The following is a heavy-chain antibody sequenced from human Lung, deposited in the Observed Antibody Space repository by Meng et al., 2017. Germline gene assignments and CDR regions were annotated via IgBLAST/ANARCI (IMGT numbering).Heavy chain of an antibody. CDR1: GYTFTNYG. CDR2: INTNTGNP. V-gene: IGHV7-4-1*02. J-gene: IGHJ4*02. CDR3: TSGGYLDY. D-gene: IGHD3-10*01. Sequence: QVQLVQSGSELKKPGASVKVSCKASGYTFTNYGMNWVRQAPGQGLEWMGWINTNTGNPTYVPSFTGRFVFSLDTSVSTAYLQINSLKAEDTAVYYCTSGGYLDYWGQGTLVTVSS.